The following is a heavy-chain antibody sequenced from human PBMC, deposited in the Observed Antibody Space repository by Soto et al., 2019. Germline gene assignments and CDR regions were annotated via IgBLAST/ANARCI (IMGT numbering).Heavy chain of an antibody. CDR2: IIPLFGTP. V-gene: IGHV1-69*01. J-gene: IGHJ4*02. CDR3: ASEGVAAMATGGYFDD. D-gene: IGHD5-12*01. Sequence: VHLVQSGTEVKKPGSSVRLSCKTSGGTFSDLAFSWVRQAPGQGLEWMGGIIPLFGTPNYAKYFQGRVTIIADESSRNIIMELGGLRSEDTAVYYCASEGVAAMATGGYFDDWGQGTLVTVSS. CDR1: GGTFSDLA.